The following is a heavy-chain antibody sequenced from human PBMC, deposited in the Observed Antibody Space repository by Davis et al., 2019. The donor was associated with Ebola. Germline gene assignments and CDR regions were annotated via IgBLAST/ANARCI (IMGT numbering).Heavy chain of an antibody. J-gene: IGHJ6*02. CDR2: INPNSGGT. CDR1: GYTFTGYY. D-gene: IGHD3-9*01. CDR3: ARGSLLRYFDSGDYYYGMDV. Sequence: ASVKVSCKASGYTFTGYYMHWVRQAPGQGLEWMGWINPNSGGTNYAQKFQGWVTMTRDTSISTAYMELSRLRSDDTAVYYCARGSLLRYFDSGDYYYGMDVWGQGTTVTVSS. V-gene: IGHV1-2*04.